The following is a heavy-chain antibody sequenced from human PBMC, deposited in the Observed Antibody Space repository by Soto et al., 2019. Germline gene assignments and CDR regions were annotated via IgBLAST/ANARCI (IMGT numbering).Heavy chain of an antibody. Sequence: QVQLVQSGAEVKKPGSSVKVSCKASGGTFSSYTISWVRQAHGQGLQWMGRIITILGIANYAQKFQGRVTITADKATSTAYMELSSLRSEDTAVYYCAGAGTVDYWGQGTLVTVSS. V-gene: IGHV1-69*02. CDR1: GGTFSSYT. J-gene: IGHJ4*02. D-gene: IGHD6-19*01. CDR3: AGAGTVDY. CDR2: IITILGIA.